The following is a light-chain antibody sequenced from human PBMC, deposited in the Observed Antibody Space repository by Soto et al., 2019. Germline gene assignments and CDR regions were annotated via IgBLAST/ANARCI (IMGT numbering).Light chain of an antibody. Sequence: EIVLTQSPATLSLSPGERATISCRASQSVSSYLAWYQQKPGQAPRLLIYDASDRATGTPARFSGSGFATDFTLTISSLEPEDFAVYYCQQRNSWPLTFGGGTKVEIK. J-gene: IGKJ4*01. CDR3: QQRNSWPLT. CDR2: DAS. CDR1: QSVSSY. V-gene: IGKV3-11*01.